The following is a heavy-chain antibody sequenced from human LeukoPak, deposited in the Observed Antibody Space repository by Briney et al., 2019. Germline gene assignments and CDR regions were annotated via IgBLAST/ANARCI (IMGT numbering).Heavy chain of an antibody. J-gene: IGHJ4*02. CDR2: IYYSGST. CDR3: ARGAYYDHVWGSYRYTPFDY. Sequence: SETLSLTCTVSGGSISSSSYYWGWIRQPPGQGLEWIGSIYYSGSTYYNPSLKSQVTISVDTSKNQFSLKLSSVTAADTAVYYCARGAYYDHVWGSYRYTPFDYWGQGTLVTVSS. V-gene: IGHV4-39*01. CDR1: GGSISSSSYY. D-gene: IGHD3-16*02.